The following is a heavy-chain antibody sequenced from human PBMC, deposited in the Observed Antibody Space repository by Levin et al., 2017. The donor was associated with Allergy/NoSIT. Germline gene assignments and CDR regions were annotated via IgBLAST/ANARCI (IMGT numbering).Heavy chain of an antibody. CDR2: IRCNSDIV. D-gene: IGHD2-8*02. Sequence: GGSLRLSCAASGFTFSSYPMNWVRQAPGKGLEWISYIRCNSDIVSYAESVRGRFTTSRDNAKNSLYLQMDSLRAADTAVYYCTRDHSWSSDSWCQGTLVTVAS. CDR1: GFTFSSYP. J-gene: IGHJ4*02. V-gene: IGHV3-48*04. CDR3: TRDHSWSSDS.